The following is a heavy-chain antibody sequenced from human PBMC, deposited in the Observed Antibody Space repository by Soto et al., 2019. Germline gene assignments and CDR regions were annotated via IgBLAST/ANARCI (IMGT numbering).Heavy chain of an antibody. Sequence: SETLSLTCTVSGGSISSSDYYWGWIRQPPGKGLEWIGSIYYIVSTYYSPSLKSRVTISVDTSKNQFSLKLSSVTAADTFVYYCARHPLGQLATGLFDYWGQGTLVTVSS. J-gene: IGHJ4*02. D-gene: IGHD6-6*01. CDR2: IYYIVST. CDR3: ARHPLGQLATGLFDY. V-gene: IGHV4-39*01. CDR1: GGSISSSDYY.